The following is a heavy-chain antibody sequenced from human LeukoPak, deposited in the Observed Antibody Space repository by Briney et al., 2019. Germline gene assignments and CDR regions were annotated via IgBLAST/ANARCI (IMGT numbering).Heavy chain of an antibody. J-gene: IGHJ4*02. V-gene: IGHV1-8*01. D-gene: IGHD6-19*01. Sequence: VASVKVSCKASGYTFTSYDINWVRQATGQGLEWMGWMNPNSGNTGYVQKFQGRVTMTRNTSIGTAYMELSSLRSEDTAVYYCARDRVGVGSNGWENWGQGTLVTVSS. CDR3: ARDRVGVGSNGWEN. CDR1: GYTFTSYD. CDR2: MNPNSGNT.